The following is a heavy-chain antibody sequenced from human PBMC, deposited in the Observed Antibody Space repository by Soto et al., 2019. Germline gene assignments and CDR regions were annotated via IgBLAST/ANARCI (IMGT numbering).Heavy chain of an antibody. CDR3: ARSTVTTHYYYGMDV. J-gene: IGHJ6*02. V-gene: IGHV3-23*01. CDR1: GFTFSSYA. D-gene: IGHD4-17*01. Sequence: EVQLLESGGGLVQPGGSLRLSCAASGFTFSSYAMSWVRQAPGKGLEWVSAISGSGGSTYYADSVKGRFTISRDNSKNPLYLQMSSLRAEDTAVYYCARSTVTTHYYYGMDVWGQGTTVTVSS. CDR2: ISGSGGST.